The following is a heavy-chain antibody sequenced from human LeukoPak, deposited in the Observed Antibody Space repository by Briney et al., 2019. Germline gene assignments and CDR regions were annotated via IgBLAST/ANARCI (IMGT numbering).Heavy chain of an antibody. CDR3: ARGPILVRGVIADSVGGMDV. D-gene: IGHD3-10*01. CDR2: MNPNSGNA. Sequence: GASVKVSCKASGYTFAGYDINWVRQATGQGLEWMGWMNPNSGNANSAQKFQGRITMTRDTSIDTAYMELSSLRSEDTAVYYCARGPILVRGVIADSVGGMDVWGQGTTVTVSS. V-gene: IGHV1-8*01. CDR1: GYTFAGYD. J-gene: IGHJ6*02.